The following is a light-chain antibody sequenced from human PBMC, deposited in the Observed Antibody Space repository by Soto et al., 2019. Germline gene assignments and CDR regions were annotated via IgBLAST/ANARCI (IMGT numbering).Light chain of an antibody. Sequence: QSALTQPASVSGSPGQSITISCTGTSSDVGSYNLVSWYQQHPGKAPKLMIYEDTKRPSGVSSRFSGSKSGNTASLTISGLQAEDEADYYCCSYRGSSTSVVFGGGTKLTVL. J-gene: IGLJ2*01. CDR2: EDT. V-gene: IGLV2-23*01. CDR1: SSDVGSYNL. CDR3: CSYRGSSTSVV.